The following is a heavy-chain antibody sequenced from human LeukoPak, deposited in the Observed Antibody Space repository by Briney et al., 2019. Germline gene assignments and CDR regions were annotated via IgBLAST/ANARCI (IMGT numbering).Heavy chain of an antibody. CDR3: ARGVRAFIAAAGTEGNYYYYMDV. J-gene: IGHJ6*03. V-gene: IGHV4-59*10. CDR2: IYTSGSI. D-gene: IGHD6-13*01. CDR1: GGSFSGYY. Sequence: SETLSLTCAVYGGSFSGYYWSWIRQPAGKGLEWIGRIYTSGSINYNPSLKSRVTMSVDTSKNQFSLKLCSVTAADTAVYYCARGVRAFIAAAGTEGNYYYYMDVWGKGTTVTVSS.